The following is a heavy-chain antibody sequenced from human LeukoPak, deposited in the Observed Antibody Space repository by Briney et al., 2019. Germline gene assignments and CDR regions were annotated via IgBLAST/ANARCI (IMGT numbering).Heavy chain of an antibody. CDR3: AKGGAYDLLTGSDFDH. Sequence: GGSLRLSCAASGFSFSSHAMSWVRQAPGKGLEWVSSISGSGGSSAYADSVKGRFTTSRDNSKNTLYMKMTSLRAEDTAVHYCAKGGAYDLLTGSDFDHWGQGTLVTVSS. CDR2: ISGSGGSS. J-gene: IGHJ4*02. CDR1: GFSFSSHA. V-gene: IGHV3-23*01. D-gene: IGHD3-9*01.